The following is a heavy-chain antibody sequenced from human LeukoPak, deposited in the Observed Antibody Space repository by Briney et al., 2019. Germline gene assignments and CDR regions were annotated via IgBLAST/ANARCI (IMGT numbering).Heavy chain of an antibody. Sequence: PGGSLRLSCAASGFTFSSYWMSWVRQAPGKGLEWVANIKQDGSEKYYVDSVKGRFTISRDNAKNSLYLQMNSLRAEDTAAYYCARLTRGDAFDIWGQGTMVTVSS. V-gene: IGHV3-7*01. D-gene: IGHD3-10*01. CDR2: IKQDGSEK. CDR3: ARLTRGDAFDI. J-gene: IGHJ3*02. CDR1: GFTFSSYW.